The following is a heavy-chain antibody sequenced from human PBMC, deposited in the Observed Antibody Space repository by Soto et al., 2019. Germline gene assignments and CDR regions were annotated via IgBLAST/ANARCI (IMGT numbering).Heavy chain of an antibody. V-gene: IGHV1-69*13. CDR3: ARDDPKGYNYSVAFFDY. CDR2: IIPLFGTA. J-gene: IGHJ4*02. CDR1: GGTFSSYA. Sequence: SVKVSCKASGGTFSSYAISWVRQAPGQGLEWMGGIIPLFGTANYAQKFQGRVTITADESTSTAYMELSSLRAEDTAIYYCARDDPKGYNYSVAFFDYWGQGTPVTVSS. D-gene: IGHD5-18*01.